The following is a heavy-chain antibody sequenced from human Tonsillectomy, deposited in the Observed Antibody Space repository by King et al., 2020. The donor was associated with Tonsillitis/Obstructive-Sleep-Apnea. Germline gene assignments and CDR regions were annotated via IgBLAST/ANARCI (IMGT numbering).Heavy chain of an antibody. Sequence: VQLVQSGGGVVQPGRSLRLSCAASGFTFSSYAMHWVRQAPGKGLELVAVISYDGSNKYYADSVKGRFTISRDNSKNTLYLQMNSLRAEDTAVYYCARGVTEATYYDFWSGYYRLIDYWGQGTLVTVSS. CDR3: ARGVTEATYYDFWSGYYRLIDY. CDR1: GFTFSSYA. CDR2: ISYDGSNK. V-gene: IGHV3-30*01. J-gene: IGHJ4*02. D-gene: IGHD3-3*01.